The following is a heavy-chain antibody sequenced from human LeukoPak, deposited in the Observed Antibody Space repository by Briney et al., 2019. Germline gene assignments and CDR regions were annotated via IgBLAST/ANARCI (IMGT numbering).Heavy chain of an antibody. CDR2: ISSSSSTI. CDR3: AKDGLGGYDPYDY. J-gene: IGHJ4*02. V-gene: IGHV3-48*01. Sequence: PGGSLRLSCAAPGFTFSSYSMNWVRQAPGKGLEWVSYISSSSSTIYYADSVKGRFTISRDNSKNTLYLQMNSLRAEDTAVYYCAKDGLGGYDPYDYWGQGTLVTVSS. CDR1: GFTFSSYS. D-gene: IGHD5-12*01.